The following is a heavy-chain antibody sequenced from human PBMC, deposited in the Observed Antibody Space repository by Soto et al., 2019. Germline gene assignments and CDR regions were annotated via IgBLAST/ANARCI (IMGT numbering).Heavy chain of an antibody. Sequence: QVQLQESGPGLVKPSETLSLTCTVSGGSISSYYWSWIRQPPGKGLEWIGYIYYSGSTNYNPSLKSRVTKSVDTSKNQFSLKLSSVTAADTAVYYCARRRAGATIYFDYWGQGTLVTVSS. CDR3: ARRRAGATIYFDY. D-gene: IGHD6-19*01. CDR1: GGSISSYY. CDR2: IYYSGST. V-gene: IGHV4-59*08. J-gene: IGHJ4*02.